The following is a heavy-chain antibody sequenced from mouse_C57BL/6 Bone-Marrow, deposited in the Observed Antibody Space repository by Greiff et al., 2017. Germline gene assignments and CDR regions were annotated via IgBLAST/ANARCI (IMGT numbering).Heavy chain of an antibody. D-gene: IGHD2-3*01. CDR1: GYAFPNYL. V-gene: IGHV1-54*01. CDR3: ARIYPWFAY. CDR2: IYPGGGGT. J-gene: IGHJ3*01. Sequence: QVQLQQSGAELVRPGTSVKVSCKASGYAFPNYLIEWVKQRPGQGLEWIGVIYPGGGGTNYDEKFKGKAKLTADQSSSTASLQLSSLTAESSAVYFCARIYPWFAYWGQGTLVTVSA.